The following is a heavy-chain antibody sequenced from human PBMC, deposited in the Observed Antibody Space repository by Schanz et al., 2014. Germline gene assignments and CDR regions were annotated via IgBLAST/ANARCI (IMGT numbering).Heavy chain of an antibody. J-gene: IGHJ3*02. D-gene: IGHD4-17*01. Sequence: MQLVESGGGLVKPGGSLRLSCAASGFTFSSYWMHWVRQDPGKGLVWVARINSVGSNTDYADSVTGRFTISRDNAKNTLYLQMNTLRAEDTAVYYCARKMKLGVYGGKGHDSLDIWGQGTMVTVSS. CDR1: GFTFSSYW. CDR2: INSVGSNT. V-gene: IGHV3-74*02. CDR3: ARKMKLGVYGGKGHDSLDI.